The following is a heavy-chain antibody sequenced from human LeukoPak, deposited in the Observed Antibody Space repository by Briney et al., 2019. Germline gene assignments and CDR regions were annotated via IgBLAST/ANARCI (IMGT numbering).Heavy chain of an antibody. CDR2: IYYSGST. Sequence: PSETLSLTCTVSGGSISSSSYYWGWICQPPGKGLEWIGTIYYSGSTYYNPSLKSRVTISVDTSRNQFSLKLTSVTAADTAVYYCASVLGGSAHWGQGTLVTVSS. J-gene: IGHJ4*02. V-gene: IGHV4-39*01. D-gene: IGHD3-16*01. CDR3: ASVLGGSAH. CDR1: GGSISSSSYY.